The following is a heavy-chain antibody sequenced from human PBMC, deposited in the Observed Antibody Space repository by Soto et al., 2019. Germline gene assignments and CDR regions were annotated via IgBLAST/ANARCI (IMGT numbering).Heavy chain of an antibody. J-gene: IGHJ2*01. D-gene: IGHD3-22*01. CDR3: AKDHYYDTSGYPSINWYFDL. CDR2: ISGSGGST. V-gene: IGHV3-23*01. Sequence: EVQLLESGGGLVQPGGYLRVSCAASGVTFSSYAMSWVRQAPGKGLEWVSAISGSGGSTHYADSVKGRFTISRDNSKNTLYLQMNSLRAEDTAVYYCAKDHYYDTSGYPSINWYFDLWGRGTLVTVSS. CDR1: GVTFSSYA.